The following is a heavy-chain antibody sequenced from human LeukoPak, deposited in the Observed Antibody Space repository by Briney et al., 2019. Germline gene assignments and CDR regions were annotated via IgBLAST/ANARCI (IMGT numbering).Heavy chain of an antibody. J-gene: IGHJ6*02. D-gene: IGHD3-16*01. CDR1: GGSISSGGYY. CDR3: AGGVRNYYYYYGMDV. Sequence: SQTLSLTCTVSGGSISSGGYYWSWIRQPPGKGLEWIGEINHSGSTNYNPSLKSRVTISVDTSKNQFSLKLSSVTAADTAVYYCAGGVRNYYYYYGMDVWGQGTTVTVSS. CDR2: INHSGST. V-gene: IGHV4-30-2*01.